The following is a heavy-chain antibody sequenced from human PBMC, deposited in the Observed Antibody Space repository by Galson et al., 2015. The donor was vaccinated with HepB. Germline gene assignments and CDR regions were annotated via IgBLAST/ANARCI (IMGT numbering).Heavy chain of an antibody. CDR2: ISAYNGNT. D-gene: IGHD6-19*01. Sequence: PVKVSCKASGYTFPSYGIIWARQAPGQGLEWMGWISAYNGNTNYAQKLQGRVTMTTDTSTSTAYMELRSLRSDDTAVYYCVAVAGTRANQRFDFWGQGTLVPVSS. CDR1: GYTFPSYG. V-gene: IGHV1-18*01. CDR3: VAVAGTRANQRFDF. J-gene: IGHJ4*02.